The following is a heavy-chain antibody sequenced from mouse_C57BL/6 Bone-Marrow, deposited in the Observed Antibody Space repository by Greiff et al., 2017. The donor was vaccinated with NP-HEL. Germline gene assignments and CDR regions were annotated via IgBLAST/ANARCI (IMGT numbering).Heavy chain of an antibody. V-gene: IGHV5-17*01. J-gene: IGHJ4*01. CDR3: ARRYYDYFYAMDY. D-gene: IGHD2-4*01. CDR2: ISSGSSTI. CDR1: GFTFSDYG. Sequence: EVQLVESGGGLVKPGGSLKLSCAASGFTFSDYGMHWVRQAPEKGLEWVAYISSGSSTIYYADTVKGRFTISRDNAKNTLFLQMTSLRSEDTAMYYCARRYYDYFYAMDYWGQGTSVTVSS.